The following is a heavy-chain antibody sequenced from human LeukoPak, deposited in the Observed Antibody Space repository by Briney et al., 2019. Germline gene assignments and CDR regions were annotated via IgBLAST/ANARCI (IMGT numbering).Heavy chain of an antibody. CDR2: IWYDGSNK. V-gene: IGHV3-33*01. Sequence: PGRSLRLSCAASGFTFSSYGMHWVRQAPGKGLEWVAVIWYDGSNKYYADSVKGRFTISRDNSKNTLYLQMNSLRAEDTAVYYCARDLHPPLSYYYDSSGAGFDYWGQGTLVTVSS. J-gene: IGHJ4*02. D-gene: IGHD3-22*01. CDR1: GFTFSSYG. CDR3: ARDLHPPLSYYYDSSGAGFDY.